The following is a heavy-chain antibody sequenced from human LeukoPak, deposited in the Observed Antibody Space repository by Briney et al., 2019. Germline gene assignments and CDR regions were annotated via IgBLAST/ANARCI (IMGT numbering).Heavy chain of an antibody. V-gene: IGHV5-51*01. D-gene: IGHD3-22*01. CDR3: ARQAYGSRFDAFDI. J-gene: IGHJ3*02. CDR2: IYPDDSET. Sequence: GESLKISCEASGYKFTTDYIGWVRQMPGKGLEWMGIIYPDDSETNYSPSFKGQVTMSVDKSITTAFLQWSSLKASDTAMYYCARQAYGSRFDAFDIWGQGTVVTVSS. CDR1: GYKFTTDY.